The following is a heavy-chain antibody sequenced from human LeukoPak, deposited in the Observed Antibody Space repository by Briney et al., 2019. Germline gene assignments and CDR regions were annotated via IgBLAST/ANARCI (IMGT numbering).Heavy chain of an antibody. Sequence: PGGSLRLSCAASGFTFSSYWMSWVRQAPGKGLEWVANIKQDGSEKYYVDSVKGRFTISRENAKNSLYLQMNSLRAGDTAVYYCARAIGEYCGGDCYSYLFDYWGQGTLVTVSS. CDR1: GFTFSSYW. CDR2: IKQDGSEK. D-gene: IGHD2-21*02. J-gene: IGHJ4*02. CDR3: ARAIGEYCGGDCYSYLFDY. V-gene: IGHV3-7*01.